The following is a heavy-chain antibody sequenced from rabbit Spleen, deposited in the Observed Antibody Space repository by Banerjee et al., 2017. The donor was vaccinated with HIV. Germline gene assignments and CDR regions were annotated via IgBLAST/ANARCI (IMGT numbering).Heavy chain of an antibody. Sequence: QEQLEESGGDLVKPEGSLTLTCTASGFSFSSSYWICWVRQAPGKGLEWIGCIYTGSGSTYNASWAKGRFTISKTSSTTVTLQMTSLTAADTATYFCARGGDLSYFKLWGQGTLVTVS. CDR1: GFSFSSSYW. CDR2: IYTGSGST. CDR3: ARGGDLSYFKL. D-gene: IGHD2-1*01. J-gene: IGHJ4*01. V-gene: IGHV1S45*01.